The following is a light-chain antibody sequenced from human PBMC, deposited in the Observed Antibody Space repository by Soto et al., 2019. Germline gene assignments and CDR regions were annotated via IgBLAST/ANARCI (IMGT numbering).Light chain of an antibody. CDR3: QQYGSFSPIT. CDR1: RSISNW. V-gene: IGKV1-5*01. J-gene: IGKJ4*01. CDR2: DAS. Sequence: DIQMTQSPSTLSASVGDRVTITCRASRSISNWLAWYQQRPGIAPKLLIFDASILQSGVPSRFSGSGSGTEFTLSISRLQTDDFATYYCQQYGSFSPITFGGGTEV.